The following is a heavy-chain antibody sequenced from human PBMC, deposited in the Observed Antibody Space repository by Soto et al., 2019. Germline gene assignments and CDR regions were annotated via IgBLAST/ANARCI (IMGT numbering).Heavy chain of an antibody. D-gene: IGHD3-22*01. CDR1: GGSISSGDYY. J-gene: IGHJ5*02. CDR2: IYYSGST. V-gene: IGHV4-30-4*01. Sequence: QVQLQESGPGLVKPSQTLSLTCTVSGGSISSGDYYWSWIRQPPGKGLEWIGYIYYSGSTYYNPSLKSRVTISVDTSKYQFSLKLSSVTAADTAVYYCARVRRYYDSSGYWFNWFDPWGQGTLVTVSS. CDR3: ARVRRYYDSSGYWFNWFDP.